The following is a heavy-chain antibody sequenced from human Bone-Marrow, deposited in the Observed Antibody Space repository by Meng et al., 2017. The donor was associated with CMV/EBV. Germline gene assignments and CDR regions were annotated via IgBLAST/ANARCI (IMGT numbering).Heavy chain of an antibody. CDR3: AKDGVVVPADTEFDY. CDR1: GGSVSSAYDY. D-gene: IGHD2-2*01. J-gene: IGHJ4*02. CDR2: IYYSGST. Sequence: SETLSLTCTVSGGSVSSAYDYWSWIRQPPGKGLEWIGYIYYSGSTNYNPSLKSRVTMSVDTSKNQFSLKLASVTAADTAVYYCAKDGVVVPADTEFDYWGQGTLVTVSS. V-gene: IGHV4-61*01.